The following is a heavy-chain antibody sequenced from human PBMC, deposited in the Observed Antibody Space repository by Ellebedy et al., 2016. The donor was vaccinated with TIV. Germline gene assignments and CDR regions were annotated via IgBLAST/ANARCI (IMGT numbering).Heavy chain of an antibody. CDR1: GGSIRSYY. J-gene: IGHJ3*02. CDR2: IYYTGST. Sequence: MPGGSLRLSCTVSGGSIRSYYWSWIRQPPGKGLEWMGYIYYTGSTDYNSSLKTRITMSVDTPKNQISLKLNSVTAADTAVYYCARHFRPGDALDIWGQGTLVPVS. CDR3: ARHFRPGDALDI. D-gene: IGHD6-6*01. V-gene: IGHV4-59*08.